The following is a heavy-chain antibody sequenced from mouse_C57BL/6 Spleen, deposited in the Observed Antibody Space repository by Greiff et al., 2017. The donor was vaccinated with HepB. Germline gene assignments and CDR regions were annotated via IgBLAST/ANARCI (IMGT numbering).Heavy chain of an antibody. CDR2: IYPRSGNT. V-gene: IGHV1-81*01. D-gene: IGHD2-1*01. CDR1: GYTFTSYG. CDR3: ARGGGNYGDY. J-gene: IGHJ2*01. Sequence: QVHVKQSGAELARPGASVKLSCKASGYTFTSYGISWVKQRTGQGLEWIGEIYPRSGNTYYNEKFKGKATLTADKSSSTAYMELRSLTSEDSAVYVCARGGGNYGDYWGQGTTLTVSS.